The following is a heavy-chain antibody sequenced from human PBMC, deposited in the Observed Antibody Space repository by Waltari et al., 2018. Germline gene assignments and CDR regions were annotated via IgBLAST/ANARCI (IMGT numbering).Heavy chain of an antibody. CDR2: IYSDGST. CDR3: ASIAPTGTSRVY. Sequence: EVQMVESGGGLVQPGGSLRLSCAASGFSVSLNYMSWVRQAPGKGLEWVSVIYSDGSTHYADSVKCRFTISTDKSKDKLYLQMDRLRAEDTAVYYCASIAPTGTSRVYWGQGTLVTVSS. V-gene: IGHV3-66*01. J-gene: IGHJ4*02. CDR1: GFSVSLNY. D-gene: IGHD6-13*01.